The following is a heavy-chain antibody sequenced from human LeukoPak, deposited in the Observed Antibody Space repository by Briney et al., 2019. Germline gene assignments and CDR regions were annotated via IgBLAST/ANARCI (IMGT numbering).Heavy chain of an antibody. J-gene: IGHJ3*02. D-gene: IGHD2-2*02. CDR3: ARVYLGAFDI. CDR1: GGSISSSSYY. Sequence: PSETLSLTCTVSGGSISSSSYYWGWIRQPPGKGLEWIGSIYYSGSTYYNPSLKSRVTISVDTSKNQFSLKLSSVTAADTAVYYCARVYLGAFDIWGQGTMVTVSS. V-gene: IGHV4-39*07. CDR2: IYYSGST.